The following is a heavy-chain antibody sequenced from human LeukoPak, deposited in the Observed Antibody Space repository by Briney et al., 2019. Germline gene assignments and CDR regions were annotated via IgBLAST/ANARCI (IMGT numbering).Heavy chain of an antibody. J-gene: IGHJ4*02. V-gene: IGHV3-74*01. Sequence: GGSLRLSCAASGFTFITYAMSWVRQAPGKGLVWVARINPDESITNYADSVKGRFTVSRDNAKNTLALQMNSLRAEDTAVYYCSRDFHGDHDYWGQGTLVTVSS. CDR2: INPDESIT. D-gene: IGHD4-17*01. CDR3: SRDFHGDHDY. CDR1: GFTFITYA.